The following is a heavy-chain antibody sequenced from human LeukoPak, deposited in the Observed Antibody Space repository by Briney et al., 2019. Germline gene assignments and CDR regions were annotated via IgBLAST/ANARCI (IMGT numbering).Heavy chain of an antibody. CDR2: ISHSGST. D-gene: IGHD2-2*01. J-gene: IGHJ3*02. CDR3: ARLNHCSSTSCYGAFDI. V-gene: IGHV4-38-2*02. CDR1: GYSISSGYY. Sequence: SETLSLTCSVSGYSISSGYYWGWIRQPPGKGLEWIGNISHSGSTYYNPSLKSRVTTSVDTSKNQFSLKLTSVTAADTAVYYCARLNHCSSTSCYGAFDIWGQGTMVTVSS.